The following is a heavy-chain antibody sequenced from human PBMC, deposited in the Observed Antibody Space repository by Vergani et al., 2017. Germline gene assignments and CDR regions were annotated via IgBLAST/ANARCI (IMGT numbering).Heavy chain of an antibody. CDR1: GGYISSGDHC. Sequence: QVQLQESGPGVVKPSQTLSLTCAVSGGYISSGDHCWTWIRQRPGKGLEWIGYIFYSGTTYDNPSLRSRLTISVDTSQNKFSLKLRSVTAADTAVYYCARVDTQVPATSHFYYMDVWGKGTTVVVSS. D-gene: IGHD6-25*01. CDR3: ARVDTQVPATSHFYYMDV. V-gene: IGHV4-31*11. J-gene: IGHJ6*03. CDR2: IFYSGTT.